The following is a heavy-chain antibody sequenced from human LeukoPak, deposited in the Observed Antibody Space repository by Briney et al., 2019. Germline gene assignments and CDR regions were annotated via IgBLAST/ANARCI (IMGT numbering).Heavy chain of an antibody. CDR1: GGSISSGGYY. J-gene: IGHJ4*02. CDR3: ARVVRHYYDSSGHSYFDY. V-gene: IGHV4-31*03. Sequence: PSETLSLTCTVSGGSISSGGYYWSWIRQHPGKGLEWIGYIYCSGSTYYNPSLKSRVTISVDTSKNQFSLKLSSVTAADTAVYYCARVVRHYYDSSGHSYFDYWGQGTLVTVSS. CDR2: IYCSGST. D-gene: IGHD3-22*01.